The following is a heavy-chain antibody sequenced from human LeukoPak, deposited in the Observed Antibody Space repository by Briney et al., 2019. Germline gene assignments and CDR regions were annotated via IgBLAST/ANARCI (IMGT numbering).Heavy chain of an antibody. CDR1: GGSISSYY. V-gene: IGHV4-4*09. J-gene: IGHJ4*02. Sequence: PSETLSLTCTVSGGSISSYYWSWIRQPPGKGLEWIGYIYCSGSTNYNPSLKSRVTISVDTPKNHFSLKLSSVTAADTAVYYCARGNWNDVVGYYFDYWGQGTLVTVSS. CDR2: IYCSGST. CDR3: ARGNWNDVVGYYFDY. D-gene: IGHD1-1*01.